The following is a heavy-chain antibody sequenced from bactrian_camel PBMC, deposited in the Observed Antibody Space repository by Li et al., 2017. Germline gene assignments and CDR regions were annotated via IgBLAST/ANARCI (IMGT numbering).Heavy chain of an antibody. Sequence: VQLVESGGGLVQPGGSLTLSCAASGYTYSSYCVNWFRLGPGKKREGVTAIASDGTTSYADSVKDRFTISISRDSSKNTVYLLMNSLKSEDTALYYCTTGLCSDGLCYTFPSTRWGQGTQVTVS. J-gene: IGHJ4*01. CDR2: IASDGTT. CDR3: TTGLCSDGLCYTFPSTR. D-gene: IGHD2*01. V-gene: IGHV3S26*01. CDR1: GYTYSSYC.